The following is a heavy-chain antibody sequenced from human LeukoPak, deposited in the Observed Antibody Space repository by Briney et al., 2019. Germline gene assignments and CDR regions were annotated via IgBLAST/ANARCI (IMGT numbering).Heavy chain of an antibody. D-gene: IGHD3-10*01. J-gene: IGHJ6*03. CDR2: IYYSGNT. V-gene: IGHV4-39*01. Sequence: SETLSLTCTVSGVSISSSNSYWGWIRQPPGKGLEWLGSIYYSGNTYYNASLKSQVSISIDTSKNQFSLRLTSVTAADTAVYYCARHMVRGVTYYYMDVWGKGTTVTISS. CDR1: GVSISSSNSY. CDR3: ARHMVRGVTYYYMDV.